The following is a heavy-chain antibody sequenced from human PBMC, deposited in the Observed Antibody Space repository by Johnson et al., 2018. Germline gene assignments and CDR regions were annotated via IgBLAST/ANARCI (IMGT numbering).Heavy chain of an antibody. Sequence: EVQLLETGGGLVQPGWSLRLSCAASGFTFDDYAMHWVRQAPGKGLEWVSGISWTSGSLGYADSVKGRFPISRDNAKNSLYLQMNSLRAEDTALYYCAKDKGNILYCGGDCRSFDYWGQGKLVTVSP. CDR1: GFTFDDYA. CDR3: AKDKGNILYCGGDCRSFDY. CDR2: ISWTSGSL. J-gene: IGHJ4*02. D-gene: IGHD2-21*02. V-gene: IGHV3-9*01.